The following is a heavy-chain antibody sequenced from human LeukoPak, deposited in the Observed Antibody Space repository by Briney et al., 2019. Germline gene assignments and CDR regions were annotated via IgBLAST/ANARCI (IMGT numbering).Heavy chain of an antibody. D-gene: IGHD6-13*01. CDR2: IYIGGST. Sequence: GGSLRLSCAASGFTFSNYAMSWVRQAPGKGLEWFSVIYIGGSTYYADSVKGRFTISRDNSKNTLYLQMNSLRAEDTAVYYCARDGPLARQQPGDYYYYGMDVWGQGTTVTVSS. CDR1: GFTFSNYA. V-gene: IGHV3-53*01. J-gene: IGHJ6*02. CDR3: ARDGPLARQQPGDYYYYGMDV.